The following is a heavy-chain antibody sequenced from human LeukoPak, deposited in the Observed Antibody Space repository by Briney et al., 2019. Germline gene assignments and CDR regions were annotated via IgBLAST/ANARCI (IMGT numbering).Heavy chain of an antibody. CDR1: GFTFSTYW. J-gene: IGHJ4*02. V-gene: IGHV3-7*03. D-gene: IGHD1-1*01. Sequence: GGSLRLSCATSGFTFSTYWMSWVRQAPGKGLEWVAHIRQDGSDEYYVDSVKGRFTISRDNAKNSLYLHMNSLRAEDTAVYYCAKDPDTVERSYFDYWGQGTLVTVSS. CDR2: IRQDGSDE. CDR3: AKDPDTVERSYFDY.